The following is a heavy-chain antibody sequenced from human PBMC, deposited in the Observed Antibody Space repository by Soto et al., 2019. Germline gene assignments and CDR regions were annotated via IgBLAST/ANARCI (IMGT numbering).Heavy chain of an antibody. CDR3: ARAGAATLSDY. Sequence: SETLSLTCTVSGGSISNYYWSWIRQPPGKGLEWIGYMYYSGSTNYNPSLKSRVTISLDTSKNQFSLKLSSVTAADTAVYYCARAGAATLSDYWGQGTLVTAPQ. J-gene: IGHJ4*02. CDR2: MYYSGST. V-gene: IGHV4-59*01. CDR1: GGSISNYY. D-gene: IGHD2-15*01.